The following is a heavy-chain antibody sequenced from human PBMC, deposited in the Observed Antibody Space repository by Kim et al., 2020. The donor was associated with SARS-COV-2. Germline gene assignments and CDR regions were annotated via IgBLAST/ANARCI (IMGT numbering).Heavy chain of an antibody. D-gene: IGHD6-13*01. J-gene: IGHJ4*02. Sequence: GGSLRLSCAASGFTFSRYWMSWVRQAPGKGLEWVANINQDGSEKYHVDSVKGRFTISRDNAKNSLYLQMNSLRAEDTAVYYCAREGEYSTSSRAGYWGQGTLVTASS. CDR3: AREGEYSTSSRAGY. V-gene: IGHV3-7*01. CDR2: INQDGSEK. CDR1: GFTFSRYW.